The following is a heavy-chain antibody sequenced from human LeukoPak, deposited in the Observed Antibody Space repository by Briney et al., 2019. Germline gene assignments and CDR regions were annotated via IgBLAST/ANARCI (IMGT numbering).Heavy chain of an antibody. Sequence: GGSLRLSCAASGFTFSSYSMNWVRQAPGKGLEWVSSISSSSYIYYADSVKGRFTISRDNAKNSLYLQMTSLRAEDTAVYYCARENSGSYLNWFDPWGQGTLVTVSS. CDR3: ARENSGSYLNWFDP. D-gene: IGHD1-26*01. CDR1: GFTFSSYS. J-gene: IGHJ5*02. V-gene: IGHV3-21*01. CDR2: ISSSSYI.